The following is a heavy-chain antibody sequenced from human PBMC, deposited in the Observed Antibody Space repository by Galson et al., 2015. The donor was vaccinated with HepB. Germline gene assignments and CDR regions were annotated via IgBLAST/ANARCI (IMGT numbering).Heavy chain of an antibody. CDR2: IRSKASNYAT. J-gene: IGHJ4*02. V-gene: IGHV3-73*01. D-gene: IGHD6-13*01. Sequence: SLRLSCAAPGFTFSGSAIHWVRQPSGKGPEWVGRIRSKASNYATSYVPSLKGRFTISRDDSKNMAYLHMKSLKTEDSAVYYCTRLGDFSGYSSRWGQGTLVTVSS. CDR1: GFTFSGSA. CDR3: TRLGDFSGYSSR.